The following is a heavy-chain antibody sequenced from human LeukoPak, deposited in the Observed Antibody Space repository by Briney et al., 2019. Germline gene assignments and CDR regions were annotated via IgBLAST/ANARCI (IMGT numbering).Heavy chain of an antibody. Sequence: GGSLRLSCAASGFTFSSYSMNWVRRAPGKGLEWVSSISSSSSYIYYADSVKGRFTISRDNAKNSLYLRMNSLRAEDTAVYYCARDLGIAAAAYFDYWGQGTLVTVTS. D-gene: IGHD6-13*01. CDR3: ARDLGIAAAAYFDY. CDR1: GFTFSSYS. V-gene: IGHV3-21*01. J-gene: IGHJ4*02. CDR2: ISSSSSYI.